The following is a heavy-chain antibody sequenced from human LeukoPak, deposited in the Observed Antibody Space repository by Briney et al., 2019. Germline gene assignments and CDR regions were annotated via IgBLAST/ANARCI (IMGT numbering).Heavy chain of an antibody. V-gene: IGHV3-23*01. J-gene: IGHJ3*02. CDR1: GFTFSSYA. D-gene: IGHD3-10*01. CDR2: ISGSGGST. CDR3: AKDPYYYGSGPPVAFDI. Sequence: GGSLRLSCAASGFTFSSYAMSWVRQAPGKGLEWVSAISGSGGSTYYADSVKGRFTISRDNSKNTLYLQMNTLRAEDTAVYYCAKDPYYYGSGPPVAFDIWGQGTMVTVSS.